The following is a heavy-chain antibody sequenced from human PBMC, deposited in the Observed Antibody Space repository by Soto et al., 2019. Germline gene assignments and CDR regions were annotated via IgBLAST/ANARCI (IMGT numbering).Heavy chain of an antibody. Sequence: PSETLSLTCAVYGGSFSGYYCSWIRQPPGKGLEWIGEINHSGSTNYNPSLKSRVTISVDTSKNQFSLKLSSVTAADTAVYYCARWVFGVVIDYWGQGTLVTVSS. CDR3: ARWVFGVVIDY. V-gene: IGHV4-34*01. J-gene: IGHJ4*02. CDR1: GGSFSGYY. D-gene: IGHD3-3*01. CDR2: INHSGST.